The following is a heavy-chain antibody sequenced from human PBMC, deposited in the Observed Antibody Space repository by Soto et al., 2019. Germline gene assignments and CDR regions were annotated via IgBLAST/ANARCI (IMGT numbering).Heavy chain of an antibody. V-gene: IGHV3-7*01. D-gene: IGHD3-16*01. CDR1: GFTFSNYW. CDR2: IKQDGSEK. Sequence: EVPLVESGGGLVQPGGSLRLSCVASGFTFSNYWMNWVRQAPGEGLEWVANIKQDGSEKYYADSVKGRFTISRDNTKNSLYLQMNSLRAEDTAFYYCATLRLEDWGQGTLVTVSS. J-gene: IGHJ4*02. CDR3: ATLRLED.